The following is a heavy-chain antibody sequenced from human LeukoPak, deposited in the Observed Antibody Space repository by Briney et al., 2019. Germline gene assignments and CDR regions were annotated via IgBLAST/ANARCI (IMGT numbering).Heavy chain of an antibody. CDR3: ARRNPMSGDSFDS. V-gene: IGHV5-51*01. D-gene: IGHD4-17*01. J-gene: IGHJ4*02. Sequence: PGESLKISCRGSGYRFTSYWMAWVRQMPGKGLEWMGIIYPGDSDTRYSPSFQGQVTISADKSINTAYLQWSSLKASYTAMYSTARRNPMSGDSFDSWGQGTLVTVSS. CDR2: IYPGDSDT. CDR1: GYRFTSYW.